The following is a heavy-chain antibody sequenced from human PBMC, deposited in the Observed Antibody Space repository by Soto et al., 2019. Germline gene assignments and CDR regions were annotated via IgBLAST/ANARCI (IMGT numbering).Heavy chain of an antibody. CDR1: GFTFDQYT. D-gene: IGHD3-16*01. CDR2: ITWHSGTI. Sequence: EVQLVESGGGLVQPGRYLRLACAASGFTFDQYTMHWVRQAPGKGLEWVSSITWHSGTIGYADSVKGRFTISRDNAKNSVYLKMNSLRGEDTALYYCAKEMITFGDLNYYYMDVWGNGTTVTVSS. J-gene: IGHJ6*03. CDR3: AKEMITFGDLNYYYMDV. V-gene: IGHV3-9*01.